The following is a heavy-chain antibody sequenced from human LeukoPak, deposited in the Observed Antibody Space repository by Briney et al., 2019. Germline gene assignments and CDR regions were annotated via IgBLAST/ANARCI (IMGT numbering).Heavy chain of an antibody. CDR2: IYYSGST. D-gene: IGHD1-26*01. CDR3: ARRAATEDY. Sequence: SETLSLTCTVSGGSISSSSYYWGWIRQPPGKGLEWIGSIYYSGSTYYNPSLKSRVTISVDTSRNQFSLKLSSVTAADTAVYYCARRAATEDYWGQGTLITVSS. V-gene: IGHV4-39*01. J-gene: IGHJ4*02. CDR1: GGSISSSSYY.